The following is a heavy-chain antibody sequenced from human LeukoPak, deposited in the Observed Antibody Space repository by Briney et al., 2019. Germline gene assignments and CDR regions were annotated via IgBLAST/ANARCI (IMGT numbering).Heavy chain of an antibody. CDR3: ARRPSGSGWIDY. CDR1: GGSISSGDYY. D-gene: IGHD6-19*01. V-gene: IGHV4-30-4*01. CDR2: IFYSGNT. Sequence: PSETLSLTCTVSGGSISSGDYYWSWIRQPPGKGLEWIGYIFYSGNTYYNPSLKSRVTISVDTSKNHLSLKLSSVTAADTAVYYCARRPSGSGWIDYWGQGTLVTVSS. J-gene: IGHJ4*02.